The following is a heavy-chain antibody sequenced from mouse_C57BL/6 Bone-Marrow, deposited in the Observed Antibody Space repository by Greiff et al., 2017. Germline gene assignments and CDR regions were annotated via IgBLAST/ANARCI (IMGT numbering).Heavy chain of an antibody. CDR1: GFTFSSYA. D-gene: IGHD4-1*01. CDR3: ARSYNWDPAWFAY. V-gene: IGHV5-4*01. Sequence: EVQVVESGGGLVKPGGSLKLSCAASGFTFSSYAMSWVRQTPEKRLEWVATISDGCSYTYYPDNVKGRFTISRDHANNNLYLQMSHLKSEDTAMYYCARSYNWDPAWFAYWGQGTLVTVSA. CDR2: ISDGCSYT. J-gene: IGHJ3*01.